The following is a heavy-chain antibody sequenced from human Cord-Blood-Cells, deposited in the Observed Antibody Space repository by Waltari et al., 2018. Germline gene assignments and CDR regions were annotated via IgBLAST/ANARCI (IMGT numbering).Heavy chain of an antibody. CDR3: ARIEQHYYYYGMDV. CDR2: MNPNSGNT. D-gene: IGHD6-13*01. J-gene: IGHJ6*02. Sequence: QVQLVQSGAEVKKPGASVKVSCKASGYTFPSYDINWVRQATGQGLEWMGWMNPNSGNTGYAQKFQGRVTMTRNTSISTAYMELSSLRSEDTAVYYCARIEQHYYYYGMDVWGQGTTVTVSS. CDR1: GYTFPSYD. V-gene: IGHV1-8*01.